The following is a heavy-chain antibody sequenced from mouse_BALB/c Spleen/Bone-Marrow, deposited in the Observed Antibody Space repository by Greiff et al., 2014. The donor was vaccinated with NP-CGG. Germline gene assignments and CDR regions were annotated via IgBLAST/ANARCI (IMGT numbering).Heavy chain of an antibody. CDR1: GYSFTDYN. J-gene: IGHJ3*01. V-gene: IGHV1S135*01. CDR2: IDPYTGGA. CDR3: RRSGFPY. Sequence: EVQRVESGPELVKPGASVKVSCRTSGYSFTDYNIYWVKQSHGKSLEWIGYIDPYTGGASYNQEFKGKASLTVDKSSSSAFMHLNSLTSEDSAVYYCRRSGFPYWGQGTLVTVSA.